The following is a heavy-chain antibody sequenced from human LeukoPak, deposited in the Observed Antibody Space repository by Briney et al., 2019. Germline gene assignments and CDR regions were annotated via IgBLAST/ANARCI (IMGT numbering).Heavy chain of an antibody. D-gene: IGHD6-13*01. CDR2: ISGSGGST. CDR3: AKDLVSSSSWYGAGEVT. Sequence: GGSLRLSCVASGFPFSSYWMTWVRQAPGKGLEWVSAISGSGGSTYYADSVKGRFTISRDNSKNTLYLQMNSLRAEDTAVYYCAKDLVSSSSWYGAGEVTWGQGTLVTVSS. V-gene: IGHV3-23*01. CDR1: GFPFSSYW. J-gene: IGHJ5*02.